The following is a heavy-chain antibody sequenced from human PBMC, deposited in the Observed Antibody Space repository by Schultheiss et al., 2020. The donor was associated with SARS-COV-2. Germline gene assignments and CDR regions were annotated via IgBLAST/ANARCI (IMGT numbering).Heavy chain of an antibody. D-gene: IGHD6-13*01. CDR3: AGLDSSWLDY. CDR2: ISYDGSNK. V-gene: IGHV3-30*03. J-gene: IGHJ4*02. Sequence: GGSLRLSCAASGFTVSSNYMSWVRQAPGKGLEWVAVISYDGSNKYYADSVKGRFTISRDNSKNTLYLQMNSLRAEDTAVYYCAGLDSSWLDYWGQGTLVTVSS. CDR1: GFTVSSNY.